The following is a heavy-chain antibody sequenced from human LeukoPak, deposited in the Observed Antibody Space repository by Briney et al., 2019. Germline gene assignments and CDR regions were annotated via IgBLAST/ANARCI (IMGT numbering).Heavy chain of an antibody. CDR1: GYTFTSYA. Sequence: GASAKVSRKASGYTFTSYAIQWGRQAPGQRLEWMGWINAGNGNTKYSQNFQGRVTITRDTSASTAYMDLSSLRSEDTAVYYCARARWTSTVTTYYLDYWGQGTLVTVSS. D-gene: IGHD4-17*01. J-gene: IGHJ4*02. CDR2: INAGNGNT. CDR3: ARARWTSTVTTYYLDY. V-gene: IGHV1-3*01.